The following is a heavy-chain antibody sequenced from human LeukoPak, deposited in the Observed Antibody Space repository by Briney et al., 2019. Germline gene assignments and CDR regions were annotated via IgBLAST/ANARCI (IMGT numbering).Heavy chain of an antibody. Sequence: PGGSLRLSCEASGFTFGGSAMSWVRQAPGKGLEWVSTIGGGGENTYYADSAKGRFTNSRDNSKNTVYLQMNSLRAEDTAVYYCARESTPLRGAFDPWGPGTLVTVSS. CDR1: GFTFGGSA. J-gene: IGHJ5*02. D-gene: IGHD5-24*01. CDR3: ARESTPLRGAFDP. CDR2: IGGGGENT. V-gene: IGHV3-23*01.